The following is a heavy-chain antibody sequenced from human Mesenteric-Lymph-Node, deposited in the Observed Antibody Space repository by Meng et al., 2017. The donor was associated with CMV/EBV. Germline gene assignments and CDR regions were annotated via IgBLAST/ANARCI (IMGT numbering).Heavy chain of an antibody. CDR3: ARVRYSWGSYFDY. CDR2: VFHSGGS. J-gene: IGHJ4*02. V-gene: IGHV4-4*02. Sequence: SVSGGSISSSFWWSWVRQPPGKGLEWIGEVFHSGGSNYNPSLKSRVTISVDKSKNQFSLNLSSVTAADTAVYYCARVRYSWGSYFDYWGQGTLVTVSS. CDR1: GGSISSSFW. D-gene: IGHD3-10*01.